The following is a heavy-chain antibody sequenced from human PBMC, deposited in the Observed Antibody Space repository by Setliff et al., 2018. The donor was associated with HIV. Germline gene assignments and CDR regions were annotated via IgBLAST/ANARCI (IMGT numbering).Heavy chain of an antibody. V-gene: IGHV1-69*10. CDR2: IIPVLGLP. J-gene: IGHJ4*02. D-gene: IGHD1-26*01. CDR1: GDTFSSYA. Sequence: SVKVSCKASGDTFSSYAISWVRQAPGRGLEWMGGIIPVLGLPYYAQNFQGRVTITADESTSTAYMELSSLRSEDTAVYYCASYSGSYYFILHYWGQGTLVTVSS. CDR3: ASYSGSYYFILHY.